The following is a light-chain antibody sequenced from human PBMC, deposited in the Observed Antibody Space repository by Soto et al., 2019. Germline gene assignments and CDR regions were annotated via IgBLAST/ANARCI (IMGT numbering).Light chain of an antibody. J-gene: IGKJ5*01. CDR1: QSINNY. V-gene: IGKV1-39*01. Sequence: DIQITQSPSSLSAYVGHTVTITCRASQSINNYLNWYQQKPGKAPKFLIYASSSLQSGVPSRFSGSGSGTDFTLTISGLQPEDFATYYCQKSYSTPTITFGKGTRLEIK. CDR3: QKSYSTPTIT. CDR2: ASS.